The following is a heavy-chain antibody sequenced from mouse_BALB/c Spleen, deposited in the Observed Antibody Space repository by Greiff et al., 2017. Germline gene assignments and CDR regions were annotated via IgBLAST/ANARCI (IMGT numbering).Heavy chain of an antibody. D-gene: IGHD2-14*01. V-gene: IGHV1-82*01. J-gene: IGHJ2*01. CDR1: GYAFSSSW. Sequence: VQLQQSGPELVKPGASVKISCKASGYAFSSSWMNWVKQRPGQGLEWIGRIYPGDGDTNYNGKFKGKATLTADKSSSTAYMQLSSLTSVDSAVYFCARGTGTGDYWGQGTTLTVSS. CDR3: ARGTGTGDY. CDR2: IYPGDGDT.